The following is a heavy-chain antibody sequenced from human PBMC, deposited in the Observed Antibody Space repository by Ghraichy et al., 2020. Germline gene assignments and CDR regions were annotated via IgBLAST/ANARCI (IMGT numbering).Heavy chain of an antibody. CDR1: GGSFSGYY. CDR2: INHSGST. D-gene: IGHD3-3*01. CDR3: ARTLKGRITIFGVVNYYYGMDV. Sequence: SETLSLTCAVYGGSFSGYYWSWIRQPPGKGLEWIGEINHSGSTNYNPSLKSRVTISVDTSKNQFSLKLSSVTAADTAVYYCARTLKGRITIFGVVNYYYGMDVWGQGTTVTVSS. V-gene: IGHV4-34*01. J-gene: IGHJ6*02.